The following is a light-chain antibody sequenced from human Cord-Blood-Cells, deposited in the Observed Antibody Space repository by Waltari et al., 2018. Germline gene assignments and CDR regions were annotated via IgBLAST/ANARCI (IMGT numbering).Light chain of an antibody. CDR1: QSVLYSSNNKNY. J-gene: IGKJ1*01. V-gene: IGKV4-1*01. CDR3: QQYYSTPPT. Sequence: DIVIIQSPDSLAVSLGVRHTINCKSSQSVLYSSNNKNYLAWYQQKPGQPPKLLIYWASTRESGVHERFSGSGYGTDFTLTISSLQAEDVAVYYCQQYYSTPPTFGQGTKVEIK. CDR2: WAS.